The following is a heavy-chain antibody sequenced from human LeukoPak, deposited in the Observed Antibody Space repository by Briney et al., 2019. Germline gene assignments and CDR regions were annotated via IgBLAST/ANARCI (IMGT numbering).Heavy chain of an antibody. CDR3: AKTTLFLFGESRAFDV. CDR2: IAGPSGTI. J-gene: IGHJ3*01. D-gene: IGHD3-10*01. CDR1: GFIFSSFD. Sequence: GGSLRLSCTTSGFIFSSFDMSWVRQAPGQGLEWVSYIAGPSGTISYADSVKGRFTISRDNAKNSLFLQMNGLRAEDSAIYYCAKTTLFLFGESRAFDVWGQGIVVAVSS. V-gene: IGHV3-48*03.